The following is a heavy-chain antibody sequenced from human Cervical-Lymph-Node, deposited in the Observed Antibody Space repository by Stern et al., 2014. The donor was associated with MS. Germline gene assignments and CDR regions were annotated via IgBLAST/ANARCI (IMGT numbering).Heavy chain of an antibody. CDR3: ARETKYNSRLYTWFDP. V-gene: IGHV1-2*02. Sequence: VQLVESGTEVKKPGASVKVSCKASGYTFSDCNIHWVRQAPGQGLEWMGWINPNNGDTKFAQKFQGRVSMTRDTSINTAYMELSRLRSDDTAVYSCARETKYNSRLYTWFDPWGQGTLVTASS. CDR2: INPNNGDT. D-gene: IGHD3-22*01. J-gene: IGHJ5*02. CDR1: GYTFSDCN.